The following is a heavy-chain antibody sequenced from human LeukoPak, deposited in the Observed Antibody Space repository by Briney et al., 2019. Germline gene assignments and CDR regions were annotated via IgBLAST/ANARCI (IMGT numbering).Heavy chain of an antibody. J-gene: IGHJ3*02. V-gene: IGHV1-69*06. CDR1: GGTFSSYA. CDR3: ASRVDCALDI. Sequence: SVKVSCKASGGTFSSYAISWVRQSPGQALEWMGRIIPIFGTANYAQKFQGRVTITADKSTSTAYMELSSLRSEDTAVYYCASRVDCALDIWAQGTMVTVSS. D-gene: IGHD2-21*02. CDR2: IIPIFGTA.